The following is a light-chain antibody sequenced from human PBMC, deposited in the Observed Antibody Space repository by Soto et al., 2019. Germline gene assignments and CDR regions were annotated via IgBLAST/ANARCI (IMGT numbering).Light chain of an antibody. V-gene: IGKV1-39*01. CDR1: QSVFTS. CDR2: AAS. Sequence: DIQMTQSPPSLSASVGDRVTITCRASQSVFTSLNWYQQKPGKAPKLLIYAASSLQSGVPSRFSGSGSGTDFTLPISSLQPEDFATYFCQQSHSIPYSFGQGTKLEIK. CDR3: QQSHSIPYS. J-gene: IGKJ2*03.